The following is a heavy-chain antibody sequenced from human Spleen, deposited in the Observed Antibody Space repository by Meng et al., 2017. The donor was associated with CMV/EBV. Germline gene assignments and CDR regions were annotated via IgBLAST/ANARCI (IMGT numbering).Heavy chain of an antibody. Sequence: ASVKVSCKASGYTFTAHYFHWVRQAPGQGLEWMGWIHPHRGDTNYAQQFQGRVTLTRDTSINTGYMELSRLTSDDMAVYHCARVKRYCTGGTCSSTGYYGMDVWGQGTTVTVSS. CDR2: IHPHRGDT. CDR3: ARVKRYCTGGTCSSTGYYGMDV. V-gene: IGHV1-2*02. D-gene: IGHD2-15*01. CDR1: GYTFTAHY. J-gene: IGHJ6*02.